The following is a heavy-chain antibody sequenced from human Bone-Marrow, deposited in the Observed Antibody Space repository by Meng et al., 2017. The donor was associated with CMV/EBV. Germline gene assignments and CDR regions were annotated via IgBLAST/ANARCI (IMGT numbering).Heavy chain of an antibody. V-gene: IGHV1-46*01. D-gene: IGHD3-3*01. Sequence: ASVKVSCKASGYTFTSYYMHWVRQAPGQGLEWMGIINPSGGSTSYAQKFQGRVTMTRDTSTSTVYMELSSLRSEDTAVYYCARDPSAPSNYDFFPRAFDYWGQGTLVTVSS. J-gene: IGHJ4*02. CDR3: ARDPSAPSNYDFFPRAFDY. CDR2: INPSGGST. CDR1: GYTFTSYY.